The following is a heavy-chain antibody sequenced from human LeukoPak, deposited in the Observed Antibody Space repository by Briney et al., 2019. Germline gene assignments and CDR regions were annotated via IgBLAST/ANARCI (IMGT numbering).Heavy chain of an antibody. D-gene: IGHD3-10*01. J-gene: IGHJ4*02. V-gene: IGHV3-23*01. CDR3: AKDRGRYRTYYYGSGSPIDY. CDR2: ISGSGGST. CDR1: GFTFSSYA. Sequence: GGSLRLSCAASGFTFSSYAMSWVRQAPGKGLEWVSAISGSGGSTYYADSVKGRFTISRDNSKNTLYLQMNSLRAEDTAVYYCAKDRGRYRTYYYGSGSPIDYWGQGTLVTVSS.